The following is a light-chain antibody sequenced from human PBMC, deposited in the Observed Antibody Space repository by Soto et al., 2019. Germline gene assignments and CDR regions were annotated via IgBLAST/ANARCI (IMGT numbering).Light chain of an antibody. J-gene: IGLJ3*02. CDR1: SSDIGGYNY. CDR3: SPHTTINTQV. CDR2: EVS. Sequence: QSVLTQPASVSGSPGQSITISCTGTSSDIGGYNYVSWYQQHPGNPPKLMIYEVSNRPSRVSNRFSGSKSGNTASLTISGLQAEDEADYYCSPHTTINTQVFGGGTKLTVL. V-gene: IGLV2-14*01.